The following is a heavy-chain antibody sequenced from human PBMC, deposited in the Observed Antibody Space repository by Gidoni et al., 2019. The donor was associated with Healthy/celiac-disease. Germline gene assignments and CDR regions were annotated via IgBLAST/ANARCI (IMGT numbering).Heavy chain of an antibody. CDR1: TFTSYY. D-gene: IGHD6-13*01. Sequence: TFTSYYMHWVRQAPGQGLEWMGIINPSGGSTSYAQKFQGRVTMTRDTSTSTVYMELSSLRSEDTAVYYCARDNGAARAYGLDYWGQGTLVTVSS. CDR3: ARDNGAARAYGLDY. CDR2: INPSGGST. J-gene: IGHJ4*02. V-gene: IGHV1-46*01.